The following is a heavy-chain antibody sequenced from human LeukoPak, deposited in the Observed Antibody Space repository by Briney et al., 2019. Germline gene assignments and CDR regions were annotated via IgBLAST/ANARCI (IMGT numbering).Heavy chain of an antibody. V-gene: IGHV1-2*02. CDR1: GYTFTAFY. J-gene: IGHJ5*02. D-gene: IGHD6-13*01. Sequence: ASVKVSCKASGYTFTAFYMHWVRQAPGQGLEWMGWINPNSGATNYAQKFQGRVTMTRGTSINTAYMELSSLRSDDTAVFYCARAHLIAAPGYNWFDPWGQGTLVTVSS. CDR2: INPNSGAT. CDR3: ARAHLIAAPGYNWFDP.